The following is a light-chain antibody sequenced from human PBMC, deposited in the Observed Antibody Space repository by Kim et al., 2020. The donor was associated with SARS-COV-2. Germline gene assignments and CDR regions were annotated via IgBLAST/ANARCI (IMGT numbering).Light chain of an antibody. CDR3: QQYYDYPYT. CDR1: QAIRSY. Sequence: AIRMTQSPSTLSASTGDRVTITCRASQAIRSYLAWYQEEPGKAPKVLIYDASTLQTGVPSRFSGSKSGTDFTLTIRSLQSEDFANYYCQQYYDYPYTFGQGTKLEIK. CDR2: DAS. J-gene: IGKJ2*01. V-gene: IGKV1-8*01.